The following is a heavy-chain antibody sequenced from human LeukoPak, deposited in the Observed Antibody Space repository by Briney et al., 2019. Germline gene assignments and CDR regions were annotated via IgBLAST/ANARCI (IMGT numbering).Heavy chain of an antibody. V-gene: IGHV3-30*18. CDR3: AKDPNAYYDSSGGYDY. J-gene: IGHJ4*02. CDR1: GITFSSFA. CDR2: KSPDERNT. D-gene: IGHD3-22*01. Sequence: GGSLRLSCAASGITFSSFAIHWVRQAPGKGLEWVSIKSPDERNTDYADSVRGRFTFSRDNSKNTLFLQMNSLRAEDTAVYYCAKDPNAYYDSSGGYDYWGQGTLVTVSS.